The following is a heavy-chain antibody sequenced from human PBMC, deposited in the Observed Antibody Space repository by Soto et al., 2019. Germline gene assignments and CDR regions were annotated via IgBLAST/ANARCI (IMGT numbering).Heavy chain of an antibody. J-gene: IGHJ3*02. CDR1: GYSFTSYW. CDR3: ASPCYYDSSGYHDAFNI. Sequence: GESLKISCKGSGYSFTSYWIGWVRQMPGKGLEWMGIIYPGDSDTRYSPPFQGQVTIPADKSITTAYLQWSSLKASDTAMYYCASPCYYDSSGYHDAFNIWGQGTMVTVSS. CDR2: IYPGDSDT. D-gene: IGHD3-22*01. V-gene: IGHV5-51*01.